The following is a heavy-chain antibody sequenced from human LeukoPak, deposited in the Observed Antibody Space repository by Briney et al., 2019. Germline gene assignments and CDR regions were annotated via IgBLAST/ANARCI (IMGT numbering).Heavy chain of an antibody. Sequence: SETLSLTCTVSGVSISSSNSYWGWIRQPPGKGLEWIGSIYYSGNTYYNASLKSQVSISIDTSKNQFSLKLSSVTAADTAVYYCARDLRYYYGSGMRYYFDYWGQGTLVTVSS. V-gene: IGHV4-39*02. J-gene: IGHJ4*02. CDR2: IYYSGNT. CDR3: ARDLRYYYGSGMRYYFDY. CDR1: GVSISSSNSY. D-gene: IGHD3-10*01.